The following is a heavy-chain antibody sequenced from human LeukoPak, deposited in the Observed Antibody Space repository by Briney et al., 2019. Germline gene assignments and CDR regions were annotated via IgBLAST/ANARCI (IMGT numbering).Heavy chain of an antibody. CDR3: AKDRCSNGIGCYYYYMDV. Sequence: GGSLRLSCVASGFTFSTYCMNWVRQAPGKGLEWVSSVSYSSTYRYYADSLKGRVTISRDNAKNALYLQINSLRAEDTAVYYCAKDRCSNGIGCYYYYMDVWGKGTTVTISS. CDR1: GFTFSTYC. V-gene: IGHV3-21*06. CDR2: VSYSSTYR. D-gene: IGHD2-8*01. J-gene: IGHJ6*03.